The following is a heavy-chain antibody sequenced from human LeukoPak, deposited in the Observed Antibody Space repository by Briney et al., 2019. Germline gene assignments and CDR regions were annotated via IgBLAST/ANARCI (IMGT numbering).Heavy chain of an antibody. CDR2: ISGSGGST. J-gene: IGHJ6*02. CDR3: AKVLDYVYYYYGMDV. CDR1: GFTFSSYA. D-gene: IGHD4-17*01. Sequence: GGSLRLSCAASGFTFSSYAMSWVRQAPGKGLEWVSAISGSGGSTYYADSVKGRFTISRDNSKNTLYLQMNCLRAEDTAVYYCAKVLDYVYYYYGMDVWGQGTTVTVSS. V-gene: IGHV3-23*01.